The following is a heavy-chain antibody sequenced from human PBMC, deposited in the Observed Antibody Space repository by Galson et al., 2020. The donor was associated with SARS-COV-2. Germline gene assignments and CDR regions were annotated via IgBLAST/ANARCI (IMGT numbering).Heavy chain of an antibody. V-gene: IGHV3-30*03. Sequence: GESLKISCAASGFTFSSYGMHWVRQAPGKGLEWVAVISYDGSNKYYADSVKGRFTISRDNSENTLFLQMNSLRAEDTALYYCATWLSLVGGTKMYFDSWGQGTLVTVSS. J-gene: IGHJ4*02. D-gene: IGHD1-26*01. CDR3: ATWLSLVGGTKMYFDS. CDR1: GFTFSSYG. CDR2: ISYDGSNK.